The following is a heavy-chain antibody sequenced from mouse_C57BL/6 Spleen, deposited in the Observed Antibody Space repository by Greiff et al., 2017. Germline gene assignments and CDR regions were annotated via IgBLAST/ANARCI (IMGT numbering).Heavy chain of an antibody. CDR2: INPSNGGT. Sequence: QVHVKQSGTELVKPGASVKLSCKASGYTFTSYWMHWVKQRPGQGLEWIGNINPSNGGTNYNEKFKSKATLTVDKSSSTAYMQLSSLTSEDSAVYYCARDYYGNYDYFDYWGQGTTLTVSS. CDR3: ARDYYGNYDYFDY. V-gene: IGHV1-53*01. CDR1: GYTFTSYW. J-gene: IGHJ2*01. D-gene: IGHD2-1*01.